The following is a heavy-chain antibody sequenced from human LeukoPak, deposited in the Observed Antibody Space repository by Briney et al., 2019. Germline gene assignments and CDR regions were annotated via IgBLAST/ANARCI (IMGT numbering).Heavy chain of an antibody. J-gene: IGHJ1*01. CDR2: IKQDGSGK. Sequence: PGGSLRLSCAASGFAFKNAWMSWVRQAPGKGLEWVANIKQDGSGKYYVDSVKGRFTISRDNAKNSLYLQMNSLRAEDTAVYYCAKDDDWGRYKHWGQGTLVTVSS. V-gene: IGHV3-7*03. CDR1: GFAFKNAW. D-gene: IGHD3-16*01. CDR3: AKDDDWGRYKH.